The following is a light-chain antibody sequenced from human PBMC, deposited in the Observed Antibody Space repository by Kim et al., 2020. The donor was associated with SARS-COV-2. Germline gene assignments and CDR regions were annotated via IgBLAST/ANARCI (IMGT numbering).Light chain of an antibody. CDR3: AVWDDSLKQGV. CDR1: SSNIGSNN. CDR2: SNN. V-gene: IGLV1-44*01. Sequence: ELTQPPSASGTPGQRVTISCSGSSSNIGSNNVVWYQQLPGAAPNLLIYSNNQRHSGIPDRFSGSRSGTSASLAISGLQSGDEADYYCAVWDDSLKQGVFGGGTQLT. J-gene: IGLJ3*02.